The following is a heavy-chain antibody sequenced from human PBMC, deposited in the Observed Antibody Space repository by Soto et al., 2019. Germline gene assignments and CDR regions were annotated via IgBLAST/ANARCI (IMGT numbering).Heavy chain of an antibody. V-gene: IGHV3-11*06. CDR3: VRDRDWAFDI. Sequence: GGSLSLSCAASGYALRDYSMNWIRQAPGKGLEWVSYTGTRRKYTFYADSVRGCFTISRDDARNSVYLQLNSLRDEDTAVYYCVRDRDWAFDIWGQGTMVTVSS. J-gene: IGHJ3*02. CDR2: TGTRRKYT. D-gene: IGHD3-9*01. CDR1: GYALRDYS.